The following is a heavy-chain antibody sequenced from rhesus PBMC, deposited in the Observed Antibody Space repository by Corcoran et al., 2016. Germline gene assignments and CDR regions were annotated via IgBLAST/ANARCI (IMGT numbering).Heavy chain of an antibody. Sequence: EVQLVESGGGLVQPGGSLRLSCVDSGFTFSSYGRSWVRQAPGKGLEWVSYISHSGVTTYYADSVKGRFTISRDNSKNTLSLQMNSLRAEDTAVYFCAKDLDYYSLYWGQGVLVTVSS. V-gene: IGHV3S5*01. CDR1: GFTFSSYG. CDR3: AKDLDYYSLY. CDR2: ISHSGVTT. D-gene: IGHD3-9*01. J-gene: IGHJ4*01.